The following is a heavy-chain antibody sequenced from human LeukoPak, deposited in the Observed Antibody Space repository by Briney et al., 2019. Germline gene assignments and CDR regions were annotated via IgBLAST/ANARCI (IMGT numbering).Heavy chain of an antibody. CDR3: ASIADGVFDY. CDR1: GFTFTSYA. CDR2: ISGSGGSI. D-gene: IGHD6-13*01. V-gene: IGHV3-23*01. J-gene: IGHJ4*02. Sequence: GGSLRLSCAASGFTFTSYAMSWVRQAPGKGLEWVSAISGSGGSIYYADSVKGRFTISRDNAKNSLYLQMNSLRAEDTAVYYCASIADGVFDYWGQGTLVTVSS.